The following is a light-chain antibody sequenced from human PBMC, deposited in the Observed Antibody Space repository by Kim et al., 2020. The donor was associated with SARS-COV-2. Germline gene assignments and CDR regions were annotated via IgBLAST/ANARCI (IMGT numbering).Light chain of an antibody. Sequence: PGKTARITCGGNNIGSKSVLWYQQKPGQAPVLVIYYDSDRPSGIPERFSGSNSGNTATLTISRVEAGDEADYYCQVWDSSSDHLWVFGGGTKLTVL. J-gene: IGLJ3*02. CDR3: QVWDSSSDHLWV. CDR1: NIGSKS. V-gene: IGLV3-21*04. CDR2: YDS.